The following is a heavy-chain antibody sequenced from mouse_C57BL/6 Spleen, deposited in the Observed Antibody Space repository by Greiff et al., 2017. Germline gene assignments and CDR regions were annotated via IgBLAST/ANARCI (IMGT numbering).Heavy chain of an antibody. CDR1: GYTFTDYE. D-gene: IGHD2-1*01. V-gene: IGHV1-15*01. Sequence: VQLQQSGAELVRPGASVTLSCKASGYTFTDYEMHWVKQTPVHGLEWIGAIDPETGGTAYNQKFKGKAILTADKSSSTAYMELRSLTSEDSAFYYCTRRRFYGNYWYFDVWGTGTTVTVSS. J-gene: IGHJ1*03. CDR3: TRRRFYGNYWYFDV. CDR2: IDPETGGT.